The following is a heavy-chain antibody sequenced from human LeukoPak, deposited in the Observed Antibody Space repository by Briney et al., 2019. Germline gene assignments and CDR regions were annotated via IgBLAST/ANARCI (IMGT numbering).Heavy chain of an antibody. D-gene: IGHD5-18*01. CDR3: ARDYLFLRKHSSGYYFPYYMDV. J-gene: IGHJ6*03. CDR2: IRYDGSNQ. V-gene: IGHV3-30*02. CDR1: GFTFSSYG. Sequence: AGGSLRLSCAASGFTFSSYGMHWVRQAPGKGLEWVAFIRYDGSNQYYADSVKGRFTVSRDNSKNTLYLQMKRPRAEDTAVYYCARDYLFLRKHSSGYYFPYYMDVWGKGTTVTISS.